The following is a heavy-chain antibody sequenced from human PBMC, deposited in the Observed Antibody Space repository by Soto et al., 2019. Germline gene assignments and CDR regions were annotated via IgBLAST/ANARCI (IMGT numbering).Heavy chain of an antibody. J-gene: IGHJ4*02. V-gene: IGHV3-23*01. CDR1: GFTFSSYA. D-gene: IGHD3-10*01. CDR3: AYYYGSGALLAYFDY. CDR2: ISGSGGST. Sequence: EVQLLESGGGLVQPGGSLRLSCAASGFTFSSYAMSWVRQAPGKGLEWVSAISGSGGSTYYADSVKGRFTISIDNSKNTLYLQMNSLRAEDTAVYYCAYYYGSGALLAYFDYWGQGTLVTVSS.